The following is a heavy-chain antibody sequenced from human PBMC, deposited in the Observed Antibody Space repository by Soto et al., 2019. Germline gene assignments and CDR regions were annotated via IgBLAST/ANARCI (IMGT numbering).Heavy chain of an antibody. J-gene: IGHJ6*02. D-gene: IGHD6-25*01. V-gene: IGHV1-3*01. CDR2: VNAGSGNT. Sequence: QVQLVQSGAEVKKPGASVTLSCTASGYTFTNYVIHWVRQAPGQRLEWVGWVNAGSGNTQYSQSFQGKVTITRDTSASTAYRGLSSLTSEDTAVYYCARGGSSGWLGGYYYHGMDVWGQGTTVTVSS. CDR1: GYTFTNYV. CDR3: ARGGSSGWLGGYYYHGMDV.